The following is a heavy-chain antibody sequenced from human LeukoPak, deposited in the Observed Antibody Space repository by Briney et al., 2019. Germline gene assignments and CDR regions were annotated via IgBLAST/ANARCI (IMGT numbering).Heavy chain of an antibody. CDR2: IYTSGST. CDR3: ARTSSGRREDAFDI. V-gene: IGHV4-4*09. Sequence: KPSETLSLTCTVSGGSISSYYWSWIRQPPGKGLEWIGYIYTSGSTNYNPSLKSRVTVSVDTSKNQFSLKLSSVTAADTAVYYCARTSSGRREDAFDIWGQGTMVTVSS. CDR1: GGSISSYY. J-gene: IGHJ3*02. D-gene: IGHD6-19*01.